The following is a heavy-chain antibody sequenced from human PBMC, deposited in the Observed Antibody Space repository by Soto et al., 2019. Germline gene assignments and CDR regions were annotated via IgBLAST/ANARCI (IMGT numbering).Heavy chain of an antibody. Sequence: SETLSLTCTVSGGSISSYYWSWIRQPPGKGLEWIGYIYYSGSTNYNPSLKSRVTISVDTSKNQFSLKLSSVTAADTAVYYCARRTPYSSSSFDPWGQGALVTVSS. CDR3: ARRTPYSSSSFDP. CDR1: GGSISSYY. V-gene: IGHV4-59*01. D-gene: IGHD6-13*01. CDR2: IYYSGST. J-gene: IGHJ5*02.